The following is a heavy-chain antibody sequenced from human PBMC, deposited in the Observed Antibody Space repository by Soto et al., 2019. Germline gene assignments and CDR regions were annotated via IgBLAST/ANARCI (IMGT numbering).Heavy chain of an antibody. CDR3: ARSSSAGYSSSWHGGYYYYGMDV. D-gene: IGHD6-13*01. Sequence: SETLSLTCAVSGGSISSSNWWSWVRQPPGKGLEWIGEIYHSGSTNYNPSLKSRVTISVDKSKNQFSLKLSSVTAADTAVYYCARSSSAGYSSSWHGGYYYYGMDVWGQGTTVTVSS. J-gene: IGHJ6*02. V-gene: IGHV4-4*02. CDR2: IYHSGST. CDR1: GGSISSSNW.